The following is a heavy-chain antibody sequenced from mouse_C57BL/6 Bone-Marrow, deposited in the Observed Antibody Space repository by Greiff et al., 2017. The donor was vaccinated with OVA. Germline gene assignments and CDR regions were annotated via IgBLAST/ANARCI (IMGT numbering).Heavy chain of an antibody. D-gene: IGHD3-2*02. CDR1: GYTFTDYY. Sequence: VQLQQSGPVLVKPGASVKMSCKASGYTFTDYYMNWVKQSHGQSLEWIGVINPYNGGTSYNQKFKGKATLTVDKSSRTAYMELNSLTSEDSAVDYCARSPTAQATVGVDYWGQGTTLTVSS. CDR2: INPYNGGT. V-gene: IGHV1-19*01. CDR3: ARSPTAQATVGVDY. J-gene: IGHJ2*01.